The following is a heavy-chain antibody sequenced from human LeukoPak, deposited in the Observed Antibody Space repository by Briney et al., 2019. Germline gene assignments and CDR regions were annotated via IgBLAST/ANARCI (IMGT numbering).Heavy chain of an antibody. J-gene: IGHJ3*02. CDR3: ARDSSSWYDAFDM. CDR2: ISSSGSTT. CDR1: GFTFSSYS. V-gene: IGHV3-48*04. Sequence: GGSLRLSCAASGFTFSSYSMNWVRQAPGKGLEWVSSISSSGSTTYYADSVKGRFTISRDNAKNSLYLQMNSLRAEDTAVYYCARDSSSWYDAFDMWGQGTMVTVSS. D-gene: IGHD6-13*01.